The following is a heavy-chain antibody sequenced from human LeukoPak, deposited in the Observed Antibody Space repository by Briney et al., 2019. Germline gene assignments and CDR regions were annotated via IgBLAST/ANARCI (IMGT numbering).Heavy chain of an antibody. CDR3: ARADIVVVKALDY. J-gene: IGHJ4*02. CDR2: IIPIFGTA. Sequence: GASVKVSCKASGGTFSSYAISWARQAPGQGLEWMGGIIPIFGTANYAQKFQGRVTITTDESTSTAYMELSSLRSEDTAVYYCARADIVVVKALDYWGQGTLVTVSS. D-gene: IGHD2-2*01. CDR1: GGTFSSYA. V-gene: IGHV1-69*05.